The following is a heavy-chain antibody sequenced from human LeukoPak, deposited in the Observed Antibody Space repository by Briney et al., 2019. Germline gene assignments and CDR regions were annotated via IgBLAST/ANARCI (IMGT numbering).Heavy chain of an antibody. J-gene: IGHJ4*02. V-gene: IGHV3-30*18. CDR1: GFTFSSSG. CDR3: AKEYCSNSVCHSLDY. CDR2: ISYDGSNK. D-gene: IGHD2-8*01. Sequence: AGGSLRLSCAASGFTFSSSGMHWVRQAPGKGLEWVAVISYDGSNKYYADSVKCRFTFSRDNSKNTLYLQMNSLRAEDTAVYYCAKEYCSNSVCHSLDYWGQGTLVTVSS.